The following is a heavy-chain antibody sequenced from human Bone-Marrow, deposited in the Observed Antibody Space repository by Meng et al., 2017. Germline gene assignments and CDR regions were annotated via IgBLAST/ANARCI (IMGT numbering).Heavy chain of an antibody. V-gene: IGHV1-2*02. Sequence: ASVKVSCKASGYTFTGYYMHWVRQAPGQGLEWMGWINPNSGGTNYAQKFQGRVTMTRNTSISTAYMELSSLRSEDTAVYYCARGLGYSSGWYFRSAGSTFDIWGQGTMVT. CDR1: GYTFTGYY. D-gene: IGHD6-19*01. J-gene: IGHJ3*02. CDR3: ARGLGYSSGWYFRSAGSTFDI. CDR2: INPNSGGT.